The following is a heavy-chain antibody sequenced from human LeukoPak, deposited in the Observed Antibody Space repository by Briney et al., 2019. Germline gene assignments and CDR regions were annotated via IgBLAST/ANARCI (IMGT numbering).Heavy chain of an antibody. V-gene: IGHV3-21*01. CDR1: GFTFSTYS. Sequence: PGGSLRLSCAASGFTFSTYSMNWVRQAPGKGLEWVSSISSSSAYIYYADLVKGRFTISRDNAKNSLYLQMNSLRAEDTAVYYCARASGDTVDTTTMGSYWGQGTLVTVSS. CDR3: ARASGDTVDTTTMGSY. J-gene: IGHJ4*02. D-gene: IGHD5-18*01. CDR2: ISSSSAYI.